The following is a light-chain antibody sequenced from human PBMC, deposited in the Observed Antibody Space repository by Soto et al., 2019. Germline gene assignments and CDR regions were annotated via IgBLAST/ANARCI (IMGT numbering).Light chain of an antibody. V-gene: IGLV4-69*01. CDR1: SGHSSYA. Sequence: QLVLTQSPSASASLGASVKLTCTLSSGHSSYAIAWHQQQPEKGPRFLMKLNSDGGPSKGDGISDRFSGSSSGAERYLTISSLQSEDEADYYCQTWGADSVIFGGGTKLTVL. CDR2: LNSDGGP. J-gene: IGLJ2*01. CDR3: QTWGADSVI.